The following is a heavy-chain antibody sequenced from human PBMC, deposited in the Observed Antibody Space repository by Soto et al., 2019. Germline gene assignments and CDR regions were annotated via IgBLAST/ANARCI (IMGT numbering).Heavy chain of an antibody. CDR1: GFTFSSYG. Sequence: GGSLRLSCAASGFTFSSYGMHWVRQAPGKGLEWVAVISYDGSNKYYADSVKGRFTISRDNSKNTLYLQMNSLRAEDTAVYYCAKDSLELSEQGGYYYYYYGMEVWGQGTTVTVSS. D-gene: IGHD1-7*01. J-gene: IGHJ6*02. V-gene: IGHV3-30*18. CDR2: ISYDGSNK. CDR3: AKDSLELSEQGGYYYYYYGMEV.